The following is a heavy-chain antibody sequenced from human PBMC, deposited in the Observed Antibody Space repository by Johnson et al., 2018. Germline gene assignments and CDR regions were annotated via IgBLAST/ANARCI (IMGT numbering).Heavy chain of an antibody. D-gene: IGHD1-26*01. CDR1: GFTFSSYG. V-gene: IGHV3-30*03. CDR3: HSGSYGDDAFDI. J-gene: IGHJ3*02. Sequence: VQLVESGGGVVQSGRSLRLSCAASGFTFSSYGMHWVRQAPGKGLEWVAVISYDGSNKYYADSVKGRFTISRDNSKNTLYLQMNSLRAEDTAVYYCHSGSYGDDAFDIWGQGTMVTVSS. CDR2: ISYDGSNK.